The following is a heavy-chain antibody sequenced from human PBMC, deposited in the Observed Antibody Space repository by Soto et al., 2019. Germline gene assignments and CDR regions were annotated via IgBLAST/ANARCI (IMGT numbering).Heavy chain of an antibody. J-gene: IGHJ4*02. CDR2: LYWDGDQ. V-gene: IGHV2-5*02. CDR3: VDIGSGSFSRFDH. Sequence: QTTLKESGPTLVKPTQTLTLTCTFSGFSLSTSGVGVGWIRQPPGKALEWLALLYWDGDQRYSPSLRSRLTLTKDTAKNQVVLTMTNMDPVYTATFYCVDIGSGSFSRFDHWGQGTLVTVSS. CDR1: GFSLSTSGVG. D-gene: IGHD3-10*01.